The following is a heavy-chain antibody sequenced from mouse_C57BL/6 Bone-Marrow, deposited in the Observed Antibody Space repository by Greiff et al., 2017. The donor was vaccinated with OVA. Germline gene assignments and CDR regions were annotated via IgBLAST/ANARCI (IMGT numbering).Heavy chain of an antibody. Sequence: EVQGVESGGGLVKPGGSLKLSCAASGFTFSDYGMHWVRQAPEKGLEWVAYISSGSSTIYYADTVKGRFTISRDNAKNTLFLQMTSLRSEDTAMYYCARYSPTGAWFAYWGQGTLVTVSA. D-gene: IGHD2-12*01. V-gene: IGHV5-17*01. CDR1: GFTFSDYG. CDR3: ARYSPTGAWFAY. CDR2: ISSGSSTI. J-gene: IGHJ3*01.